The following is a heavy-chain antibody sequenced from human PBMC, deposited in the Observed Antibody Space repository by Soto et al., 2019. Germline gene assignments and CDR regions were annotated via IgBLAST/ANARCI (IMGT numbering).Heavy chain of an antibody. Sequence: QVQLQESGPGLVKPSETLSLTCSVSGISISSGGYYWSWIRQHPGKGLEWIGYIYYGGSTYYNPSLKSRLIISVDTSKNQFSLKLSSVTAADTAVYYCASGEYSSSSWDYWGQGTLVTVSS. CDR2: IYYGGST. D-gene: IGHD6-6*01. CDR3: ASGEYSSSSWDY. V-gene: IGHV4-31*03. CDR1: GISISSGGYY. J-gene: IGHJ4*02.